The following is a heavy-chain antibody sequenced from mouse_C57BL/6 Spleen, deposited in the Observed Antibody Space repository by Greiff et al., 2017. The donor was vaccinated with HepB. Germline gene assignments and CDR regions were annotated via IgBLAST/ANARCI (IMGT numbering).Heavy chain of an antibody. D-gene: IGHD1-1*01. CDR1: GYTFTSYG. Sequence: QVHVKQSGAELARPGASVKLSCKASGYTFTSYGISWVKQRTGQGLEWIGEIYPRSGNTYYNEKFKGKATLTADKSSSTAYMELRSLTSEDSAVYFCARMGTTVVATRGYWGQGTTLTVSS. CDR3: ARMGTTVVATRGY. V-gene: IGHV1-81*01. CDR2: IYPRSGNT. J-gene: IGHJ2*01.